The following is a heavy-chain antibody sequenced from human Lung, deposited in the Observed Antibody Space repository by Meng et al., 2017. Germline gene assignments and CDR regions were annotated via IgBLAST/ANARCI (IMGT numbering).Heavy chain of an antibody. CDR3: GRSDGYIRD. CDR1: GFALSTYW. Sequence: EVQLVESGGGLGQPGGSLRLSCAASGFALSTYWMHWARQAPGKGLVWVSHINTDGSSTNYADSVKGRFTISRDNAKNTLYLQMNSLRAEDTAVYYCGRSDGYIRDWGQGTLVTVSS. CDR2: INTDGSST. V-gene: IGHV3-74*01. J-gene: IGHJ4*02. D-gene: IGHD5-24*01.